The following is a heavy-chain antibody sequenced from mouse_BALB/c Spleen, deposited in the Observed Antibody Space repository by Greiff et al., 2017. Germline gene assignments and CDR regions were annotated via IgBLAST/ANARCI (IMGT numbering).Heavy chain of an antibody. CDR3: ARVSYRLYWYFDV. Sequence: EVMLVESGGGLVKPGGSLKLSCAASGFTFSSYAMSWVRQTPEKRLEWVASISSGGSTYYPDSVKGRFTISRDNARNILYLQMSSLRSEDTAMYYCARVSYRLYWYFDVWGAGTTVTVSS. D-gene: IGHD2-14*01. CDR2: ISSGGST. V-gene: IGHV5-6-5*01. CDR1: GFTFSSYA. J-gene: IGHJ1*01.